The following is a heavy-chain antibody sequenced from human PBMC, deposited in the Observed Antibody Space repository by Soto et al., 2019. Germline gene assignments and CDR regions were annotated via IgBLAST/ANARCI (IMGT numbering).Heavy chain of an antibody. CDR3: AREGRDGYNTDKYYYYGMDV. Sequence: SETLSLTCAVYGGSFSGYYWSWIRQPPGKGLEWIGEINHSGSTNYNPSLKSRVTISVDTSKNQFSLKLSSVTAADTAVYYCAREGRDGYNTDKYYYYGMDVWSQGTTVTVSS. CDR2: INHSGST. D-gene: IGHD5-12*01. V-gene: IGHV4-34*01. J-gene: IGHJ6*02. CDR1: GGSFSGYY.